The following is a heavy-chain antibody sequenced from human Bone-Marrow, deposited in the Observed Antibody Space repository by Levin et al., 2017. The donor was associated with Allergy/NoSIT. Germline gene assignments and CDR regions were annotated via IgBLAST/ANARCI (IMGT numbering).Heavy chain of an antibody. CDR1: GFSFSAYT. D-gene: IGHD5-18*01. V-gene: IGHV3-48*02. CDR3: ARNYNYAFDY. Sequence: LSLPCAASGFSFSAYTMNWVRPAPGKGLEFLSYISVDSSAIDYADSVKGRFTISRDNAKKLLYLQMNSLRDEDAAVYYCARNYNYAFDYWGQGILVTVSS. CDR2: ISVDSSAI. J-gene: IGHJ4*02.